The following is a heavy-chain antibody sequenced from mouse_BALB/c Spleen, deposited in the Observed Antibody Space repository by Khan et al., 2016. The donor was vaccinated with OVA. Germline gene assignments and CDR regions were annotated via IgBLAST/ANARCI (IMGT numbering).Heavy chain of an antibody. J-gene: IGHJ3*01. CDR1: GYSITSEYA. CDR2: INYSGNT. V-gene: IGHV3-2*02. D-gene: IGHD2-4*01. Sequence: EVQLQESGPGLVKPSQSLSLTCTVTGYSITSEYAWNWIRQFPGNKLEWMGYINYSGNTRFNPSLKSRTSITRDTSKNQFVLQLNSVTTEDTATYYCARKDYYDYDPFPYGGQGTLVTVAA. CDR3: ARKDYYDYDPFPY.